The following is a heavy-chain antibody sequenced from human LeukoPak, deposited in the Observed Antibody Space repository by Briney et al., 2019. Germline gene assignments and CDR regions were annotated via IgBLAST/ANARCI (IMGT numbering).Heavy chain of an antibody. V-gene: IGHV1-69*13. CDR2: IIPIFGTA. J-gene: IGHJ4*02. CDR1: GGCFSSYA. CDR3: ARDPGGYSYGYTY. D-gene: IGHD5-18*01. Sequence: SVKVSCKASGGCFSSYAISWVRQAPGQGLEWMGGIIPIFGTANYAQKFQGRVTITADESTSTAYMELSSLRSEDTAVYYCARDPGGYSYGYTYWGQGTLVTVSS.